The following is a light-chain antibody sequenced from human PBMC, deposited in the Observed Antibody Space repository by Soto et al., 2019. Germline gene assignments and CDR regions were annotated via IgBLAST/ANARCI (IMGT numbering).Light chain of an antibody. Sequence: QSVLNQPASVTGSTGQSVTISCTATGRGIERYYLVSWYQQLPGTVPKLIIYEDNKRPSGLSNHFSGSRSGNTASLTISALHSEDEGDYYCCAYGGSSNYVFGTGTKVTVL. J-gene: IGLJ1*01. CDR3: CAYGGSSNYV. V-gene: IGLV2-23*01. CDR1: GRGIERYYL. CDR2: EDN.